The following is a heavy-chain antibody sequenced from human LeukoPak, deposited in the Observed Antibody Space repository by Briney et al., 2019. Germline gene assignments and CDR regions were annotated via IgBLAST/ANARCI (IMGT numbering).Heavy chain of an antibody. Sequence: SETLSLTCTVSGGSISSYYWSWIRQPPGKGLEWIGYIYYSGSTYYNPSLKSRVTISVDTSKNQFSLKLSSVTAADTAVYYCARDIDCSSTSCYPYNMDVWGKGTTVTVSS. V-gene: IGHV4-59*12. CDR3: ARDIDCSSTSCYPYNMDV. D-gene: IGHD2-2*01. CDR1: GGSISSYY. CDR2: IYYSGST. J-gene: IGHJ6*03.